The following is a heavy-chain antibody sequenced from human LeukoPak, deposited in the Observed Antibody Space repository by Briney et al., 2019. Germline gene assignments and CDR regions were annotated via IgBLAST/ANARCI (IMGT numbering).Heavy chain of an antibody. V-gene: IGHV1-2*02. D-gene: IGHD6-19*01. CDR3: ARVAVAGTRCFDY. CDR2: INPNSGGT. Sequence: ASVKVSFKASGYTFTGYYIHWVRQAPAQGLEWGGWINPNSGGTNCAQKFQGRVNMTRDTSISTAYMELSRLRSDETAVYYCARVAVAGTRCFDYWGQGTLVTVSS. J-gene: IGHJ4*02. CDR1: GYTFTGYY.